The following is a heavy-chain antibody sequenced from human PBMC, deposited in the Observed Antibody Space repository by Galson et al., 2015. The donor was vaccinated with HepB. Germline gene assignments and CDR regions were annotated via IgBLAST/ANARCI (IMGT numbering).Heavy chain of an antibody. V-gene: IGHV4-4*02. D-gene: IGHD4-17*01. CDR1: GGSISSSNW. CDR3: ARPSLYGDYFDY. J-gene: IGHJ4*02. CDR2: IYHSGST. Sequence: LTCAVSGGSISSSNWWSWVRQPPGKGLEWIGEIYHSGSTNYNPSLKGRVTISVDKSKNQFSLKLSSVTAADTAVYYCARPSLYGDYFDYWGLGTLVTVSS.